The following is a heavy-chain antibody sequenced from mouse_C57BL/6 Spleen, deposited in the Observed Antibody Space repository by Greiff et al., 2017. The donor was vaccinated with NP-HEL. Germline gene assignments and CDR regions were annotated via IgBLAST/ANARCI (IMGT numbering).Heavy chain of an antibody. CDR3: ARDDGSSYDWYFDV. V-gene: IGHV3-6*01. J-gene: IGHJ1*03. CDR1: GYSITSGYY. Sequence: VQLKESGPGLVKPSQSLSLTCSVTGYSITSGYYWNWIRQFPGNKLEWMGYISYDGSNNYNPSLKNRISITRDTSKNQFFLKLNSVTTEDTATYYCARDDGSSYDWYFDVWGTGTTVTVSS. D-gene: IGHD1-1*01. CDR2: ISYDGSN.